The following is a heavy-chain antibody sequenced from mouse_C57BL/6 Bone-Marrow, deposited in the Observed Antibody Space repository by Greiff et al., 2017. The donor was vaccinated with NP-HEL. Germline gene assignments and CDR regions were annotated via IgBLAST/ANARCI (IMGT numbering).Heavy chain of an antibody. CDR3: TRGEVVADWYFDV. CDR2: IHPNSGST. J-gene: IGHJ1*03. Sequence: VQLQQPGAELVKPGASVKLSCKASGYTFTSYWMHWVKQRPGQGLEWIGMIHPNSGSTNYNEKFKSKATLTVDKSSSTAYMQLSSLTSEDSAVYYCTRGEVVADWYFDVWGTGTTVTVSS. V-gene: IGHV1-64*01. D-gene: IGHD1-1*01. CDR1: GYTFTSYW.